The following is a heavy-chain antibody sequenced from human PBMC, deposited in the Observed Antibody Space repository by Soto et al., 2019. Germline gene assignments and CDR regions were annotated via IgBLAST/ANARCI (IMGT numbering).Heavy chain of an antibody. CDR2: INPSDATT. J-gene: IGHJ4*02. Sequence: GASVKVSCKASGYTFTSYYIFWVRQAPGQGLEWMGIINPSDATTSYAQKWQGRVTMTRDTSTSTVYMELSSLRSEDTAVYYCTRSITRFLEWSFDCWGQGTLVTVSS. CDR1: GYTFTSYY. CDR3: TRSITRFLEWSFDC. V-gene: IGHV1-46*03. D-gene: IGHD3-3*01.